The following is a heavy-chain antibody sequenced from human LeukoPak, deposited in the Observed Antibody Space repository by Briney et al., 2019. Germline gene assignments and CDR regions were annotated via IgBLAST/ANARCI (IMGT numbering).Heavy chain of an antibody. CDR3: AKASTGYCSGGSCYSFDY. D-gene: IGHD2-15*01. CDR1: GFTFSSYA. Sequence: GGSLGLSCAASGFTFSSYAMSWVRQAPGKGLEWVSAISGSGGSTYYADSVKGRFTISRDNSKNTLYLQMNSLRAEDTAVYYCAKASTGYCSGGSCYSFDYWGQGTLVTVSS. V-gene: IGHV3-23*01. CDR2: ISGSGGST. J-gene: IGHJ4*02.